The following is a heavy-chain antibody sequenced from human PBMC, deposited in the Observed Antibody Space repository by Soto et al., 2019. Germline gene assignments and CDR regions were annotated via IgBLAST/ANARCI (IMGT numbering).Heavy chain of an antibody. CDR3: ATEWFGESI. V-gene: IGHV3-48*01. CDR2: ISSGGVDT. D-gene: IGHD3-10*01. CDR1: GFPFRSYA. Sequence: PGGSLRLSCAASGFPFRSYAMMWVRQAPGKGLEWVSKISSGGVDTYYAGSVQGRLTISRDNGKNTLYLQMNSLRAEDTALYYCATEWFGESIWGQGTMVTVSS. J-gene: IGHJ3*02.